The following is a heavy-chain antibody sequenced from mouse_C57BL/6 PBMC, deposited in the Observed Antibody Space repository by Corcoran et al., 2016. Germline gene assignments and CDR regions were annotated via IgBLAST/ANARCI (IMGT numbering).Heavy chain of an antibody. J-gene: IGHJ1*03. CDR1: GYTFTSYG. D-gene: IGHD1-1*01. CDR3: ARSGLYYGSSSYWYFDV. CDR2: IYPRSGNT. V-gene: IGHV1-81*01. Sequence: QVQLQQSGAELARPGASVKLSCKASGYTFTSYGISWVKQRTGQGLEWIGEIYPRSGNTYYNEKFKGKATLTADKSSSTAYMELRSLTSEDSAVYFCARSGLYYGSSSYWYFDVWGTGTTVTVSS.